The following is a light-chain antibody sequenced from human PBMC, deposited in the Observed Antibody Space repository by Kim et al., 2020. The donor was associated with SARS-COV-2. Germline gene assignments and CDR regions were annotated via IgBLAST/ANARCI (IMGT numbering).Light chain of an antibody. Sequence: GQSTTISCTGTSSDVCSYHYVSWYQHHPGKAPKLIIFDVNKRPSGVSNRFSGSKSGNTASLTISGLQAEDEADYYCSSYTSSSTLVFGGGTKVTVL. CDR1: SSDVCSYHY. CDR2: DVN. CDR3: SSYTSSSTLV. J-gene: IGLJ3*02. V-gene: IGLV2-14*03.